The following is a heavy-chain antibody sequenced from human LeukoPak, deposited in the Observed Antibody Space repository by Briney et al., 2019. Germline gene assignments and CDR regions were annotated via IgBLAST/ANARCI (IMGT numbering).Heavy chain of an antibody. D-gene: IGHD4-23*01. CDR1: GFTFSSYG. V-gene: IGHV3-33*01. CDR2: IWYDGSNK. Sequence: GGSLRLSCAASGFTFSSYGMHWVRQAPGKGLEWVAVIWYDGSNKYYADSVKGRFTISRDNSKNTLYLQINSLRAEDTAIYHCARDYGGHGEYFDYWGQGTLVTVSS. CDR3: ARDYGGHGEYFDY. J-gene: IGHJ4*02.